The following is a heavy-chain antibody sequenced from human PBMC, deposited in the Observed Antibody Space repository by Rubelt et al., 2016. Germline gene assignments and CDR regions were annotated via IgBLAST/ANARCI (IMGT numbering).Heavy chain of an antibody. CDR1: GYTFTSYA. Sequence: QVQLVQSGAEVKKPGASVKVSCKASGYTFTSYAMHWVRQAPGQRLEWMGWINAGNGKTKYLPKVQGRVTMTREPSASTAYMELSSLRSEDTAVYYCALRPFDYWGQGTLVTVSS. V-gene: IGHV1-3*01. CDR3: ALRPFDY. CDR2: INAGNGKT. J-gene: IGHJ4*02.